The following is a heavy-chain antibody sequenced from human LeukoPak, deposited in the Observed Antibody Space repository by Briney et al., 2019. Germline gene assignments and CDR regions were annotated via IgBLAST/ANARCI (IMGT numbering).Heavy chain of an antibody. D-gene: IGHD1-26*01. CDR1: GGSFSGYY. J-gene: IGHJ3*02. V-gene: IGHV4-34*01. CDR2: INHSGST. CDR3: ARDSGSLGLDI. Sequence: PLETLSLTCAVYGGSFSGYYWSWIRQPPGEGLEWIGEINHSGSTNYNPSLKSRVTISVDTSKNQFSLKLSSVTAADTAVYYCARDSGSLGLDIWGQGTMVTVSS.